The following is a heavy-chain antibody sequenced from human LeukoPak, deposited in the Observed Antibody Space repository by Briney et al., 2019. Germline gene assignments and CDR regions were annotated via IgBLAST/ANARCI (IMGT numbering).Heavy chain of an antibody. CDR3: ARRPQLAYYYYYYMDV. J-gene: IGHJ6*03. CDR2: INHSGST. CDR1: GGSFSGYY. V-gene: IGHV4-34*01. D-gene: IGHD6-13*01. Sequence: SETLSLTCAVYGGSFSGYYWSWIRQPPGKGLEWIGEINHSGSTNYNPSLKSRVTISVDTSKNQFSLKLSSVTAADTAVYYCARRPQLAYYYYYYMDVWGKGTTVTVSS.